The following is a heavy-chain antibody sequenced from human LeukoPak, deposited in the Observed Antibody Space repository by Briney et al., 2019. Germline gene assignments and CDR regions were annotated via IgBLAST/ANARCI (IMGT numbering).Heavy chain of an antibody. D-gene: IGHD2-15*01. CDR2: IYYSGST. CDR1: GGSISSYY. V-gene: IGHV4-59*01. Sequence: SETLSLTCTVSGGSISSYYWSWIRQPPGKGLEWIGYIYYSGSTNYNPSLKSRVTISVDTSKNQFSLKLSSVTAADTAVYYCARDGPIGRPSRYFDYWGQGTLVTVSS. J-gene: IGHJ4*02. CDR3: ARDGPIGRPSRYFDY.